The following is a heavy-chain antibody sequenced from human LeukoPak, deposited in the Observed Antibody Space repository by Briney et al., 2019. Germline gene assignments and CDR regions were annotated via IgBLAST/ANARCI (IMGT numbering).Heavy chain of an antibody. CDR2: IYSGGST. D-gene: IGHD2-15*01. J-gene: IGHJ1*01. CDR3: ATHHRARYCSGGSCYSDNFQH. CDR1: GFTVSSNY. Sequence: PGGSLRLSCAASGFTVSSNYMSWVRQAPGKGLEWVSVIYSGGSTYYADSVKGRFTISRDNSKNTLYLQMNSLRAEDTAVYYCATHHRARYCSGGSCYSDNFQHWGQGTLVTVSS. V-gene: IGHV3-53*01.